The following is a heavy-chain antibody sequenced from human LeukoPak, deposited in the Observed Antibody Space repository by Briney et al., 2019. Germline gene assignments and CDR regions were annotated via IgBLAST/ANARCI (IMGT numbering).Heavy chain of an antibody. CDR2: IIPIFGTA. CDR3: ARGSPSRYNYDSSGYYGGYFDY. J-gene: IGHJ4*02. CDR1: GGTFSSYA. V-gene: IGHV1-69*13. Sequence: GASVKVSCKASGGTFSSYAISWVRQAPGQGLEWMGGIIPIFGTANYAQKFQGRVTITADESTSTAYMELSSLRSEDTAVYYCARGSPSRYNYDSSGYYGGYFDYWGQGTPVTVSS. D-gene: IGHD3-22*01.